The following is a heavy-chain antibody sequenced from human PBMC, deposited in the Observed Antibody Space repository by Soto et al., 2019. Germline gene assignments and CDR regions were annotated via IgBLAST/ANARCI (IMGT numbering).Heavy chain of an antibody. V-gene: IGHV4-4*02. Sequence: QVQLQESGPGLVKPSGTLSLTCAVSGGSIISSNWWSWVRQPPGKGLEWIGEIYHTGSTNYNPSRKSRVTISLDKSKNQFSLKLSSVTAADTAVYYCARTLGVPVADFFDYWGQGTLVTVSS. CDR3: ARTLGVPVADFFDY. D-gene: IGHD6-19*01. CDR2: IYHTGST. CDR1: GGSIISSNW. J-gene: IGHJ4*02.